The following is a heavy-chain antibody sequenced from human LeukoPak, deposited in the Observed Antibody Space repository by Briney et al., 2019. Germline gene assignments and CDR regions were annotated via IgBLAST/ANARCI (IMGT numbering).Heavy chain of an antibody. Sequence: ASVKVSCKASGYTFTSYGISWVRQAPGQGLEWMGWISAYNGNTNYARKLQGRVTMTTDTSTSTAYMELSSLRSEDTAVYYCARRVPYGSGSYYNPLGYWGQGTLVTVSS. CDR3: ARRVPYGSGSYYNPLGY. V-gene: IGHV1-18*01. D-gene: IGHD3-10*01. CDR1: GYTFTSYG. J-gene: IGHJ4*02. CDR2: ISAYNGNT.